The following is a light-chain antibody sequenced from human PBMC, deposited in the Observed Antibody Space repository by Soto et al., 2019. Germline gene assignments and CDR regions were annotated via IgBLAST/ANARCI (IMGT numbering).Light chain of an antibody. V-gene: IGKV1-39*01. CDR2: GAS. Sequence: DIQMTQSPSSLSASVGDRVTLSCRASQYINNYLNWYQQKPGKAPQLLIFGASTLQSGVPSRFSGSGSGTDFTLIITNLQPEDYATYFCQQSHSIPQTFSQGTKLEIK. CDR3: QQSHSIPQT. CDR1: QYINNY. J-gene: IGKJ2*01.